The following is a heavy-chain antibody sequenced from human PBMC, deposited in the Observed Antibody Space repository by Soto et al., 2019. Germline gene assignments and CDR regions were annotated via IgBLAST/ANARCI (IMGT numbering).Heavy chain of an antibody. D-gene: IGHD1-26*01. J-gene: IGHJ4*02. V-gene: IGHV3-30-3*02. CDR1: EFTFSIYA. CDR2: ISYDGSNK. CDR3: AKTHPRYSGSYHLFDY. Sequence: PRGSLILSCASSEFTFSIYAMHWVRQAPGKGLEWVAVISYDGSNKYYADSVKGRFTISRDNSKNTLYPQMNSLRAEDTAVYYCAKTHPRYSGSYHLFDYWGQGTLVTVSS.